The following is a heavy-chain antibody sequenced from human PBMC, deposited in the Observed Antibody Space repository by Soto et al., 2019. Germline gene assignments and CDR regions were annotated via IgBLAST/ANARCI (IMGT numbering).Heavy chain of an antibody. V-gene: IGHV1-69*06. Sequence: ASVKVSCKASGGTFSSYAISWVRQAPGQGLEWMGGIIPIFGTANYAQKFQGRVTMTADKSTNTAYMELSSLRSEDTAVYYCATLASSWGYAFDIWGQGTMVTVSS. D-gene: IGHD3-16*01. CDR1: GGTFSSYA. CDR2: IIPIFGTA. CDR3: ATLASSWGYAFDI. J-gene: IGHJ3*02.